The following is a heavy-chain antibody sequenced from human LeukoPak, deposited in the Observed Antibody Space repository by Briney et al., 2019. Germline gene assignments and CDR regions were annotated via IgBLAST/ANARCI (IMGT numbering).Heavy chain of an antibody. V-gene: IGHV4-59*08. CDR3: ARRMYGSSLDY. D-gene: IGHD6-6*01. CDR2: IYYSGST. CDR1: GGSISNYY. Sequence: PSGTLSLTCTVSGGSISNYYWSWIRRPPGKGLEWIAFIYYSGSTTYNPSLKSRVTISVDTSKNQFSLKLSSVTAADTAVYYCARRMYGSSLDYWGQGTLVTVSS. J-gene: IGHJ4*02.